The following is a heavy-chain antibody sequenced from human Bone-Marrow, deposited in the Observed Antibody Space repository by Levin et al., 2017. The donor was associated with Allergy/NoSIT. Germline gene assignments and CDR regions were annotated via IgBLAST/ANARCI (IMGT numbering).Heavy chain of an antibody. CDR3: VHQSYCTTTSCYGRFDP. Sequence: SGPTLVKPTQTLTLTCTFSGFSLRTPGVGVGWIRQTPGKALEWLALIYWDDDKRYRPSLKSRLTITKDTSRNQVVVTMSNMDPVDTATYYCVHQSYCTTTSCYGRFDPWGQGILVTVSS. CDR2: IYWDDDK. CDR1: GFSLRTPGVG. V-gene: IGHV2-5*02. D-gene: IGHD2-2*01. J-gene: IGHJ5*02.